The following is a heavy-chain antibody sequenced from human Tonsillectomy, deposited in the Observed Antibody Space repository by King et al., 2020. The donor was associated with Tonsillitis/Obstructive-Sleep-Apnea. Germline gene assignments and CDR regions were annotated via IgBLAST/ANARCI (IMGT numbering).Heavy chain of an antibody. CDR2: IYYSGGT. CDR1: GGSISGYY. D-gene: IGHD2-8*01. J-gene: IGHJ3*02. V-gene: IGHV4-59*01. CDR3: AREGAVMNAFDI. Sequence: QVQLQESGPGLVKPSETLSLTCTVSGGSISGYYWSWIRQPPGKGLECIGYIYYSGGTNYNPSLKSRVTISVDTSKNQFSLNLSSVTAADTAVYYCAREGAVMNAFDIWGQGTMVTVSS.